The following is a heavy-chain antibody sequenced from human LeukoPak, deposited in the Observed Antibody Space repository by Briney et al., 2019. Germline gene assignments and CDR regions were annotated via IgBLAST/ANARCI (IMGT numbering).Heavy chain of an antibody. Sequence: GGSLRLSCAASGFTVSSNYMSWVRQAPGKGLEWVSVIYSGGSTYYADSVKGRFTISRDNSKNTLYLQMNSLRAEDTAVYYCAKDKEDIVVVPAAMDYWGQGTLVTVSS. J-gene: IGHJ4*02. CDR2: IYSGGST. CDR3: AKDKEDIVVVPAAMDY. V-gene: IGHV3-66*01. CDR1: GFTVSSNY. D-gene: IGHD2-2*01.